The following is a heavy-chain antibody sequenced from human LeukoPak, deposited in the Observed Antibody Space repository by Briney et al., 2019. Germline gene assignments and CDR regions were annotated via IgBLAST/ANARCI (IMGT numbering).Heavy chain of an antibody. CDR1: GFTFDDYA. D-gene: IGHD4-17*01. CDR2: ISWNSGSI. Sequence: PGRSLRLSCAASGFTFDDYAMHWVRQAPGEGLEWVSGISWNSGSIGYADSVKGRFTISRDNAKNSLYLQMNSLRAEDTALYYCAKFYSDYGDTDDYWGQGTLVTVSS. V-gene: IGHV3-9*01. J-gene: IGHJ4*02. CDR3: AKFYSDYGDTDDY.